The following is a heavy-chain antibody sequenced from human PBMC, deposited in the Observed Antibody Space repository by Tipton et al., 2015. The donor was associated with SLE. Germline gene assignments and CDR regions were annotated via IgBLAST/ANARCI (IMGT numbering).Heavy chain of an antibody. CDR1: GGSFSGYY. V-gene: IGHV4-34*01. J-gene: IGHJ4*02. CDR2: IYYSGST. D-gene: IGHD3-10*01. Sequence: TLSLTCAVYGGSFSGYYWGWIRQPPGKGLEWIGSIYYSGSTYYNPSLKSRVTISVDTSKNQFSLKLSSVTAADTAVYYCARGGAITMGQGEVDYWGQGTLVTVSS. CDR3: ARGGAITMGQGEVDY.